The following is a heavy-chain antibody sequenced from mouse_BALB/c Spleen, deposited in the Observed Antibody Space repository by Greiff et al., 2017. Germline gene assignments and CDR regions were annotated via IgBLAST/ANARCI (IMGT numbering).Heavy chain of an antibody. V-gene: IGHV1-5*01. D-gene: IGHD1-1*01. Sequence: VQLQQSGTVLARPGASVKMSCKASGYTFTSYWMHWVKQRPGQGLEWIGAIYPGNSDTSYNQKFKGKAKLTAVTSTSTAYMELSSLTNEDSAVYYCTRGGYGSKAWFAYWGQGTLVTVSA. J-gene: IGHJ3*01. CDR3: TRGGYGSKAWFAY. CDR2: IYPGNSDT. CDR1: GYTFTSYW.